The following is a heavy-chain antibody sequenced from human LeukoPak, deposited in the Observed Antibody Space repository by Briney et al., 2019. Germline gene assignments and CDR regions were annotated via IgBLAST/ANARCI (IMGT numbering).Heavy chain of an antibody. CDR3: AKEAFIMIRGVSNIDY. Sequence: GGSLRLSCAASGFTFSSFAMSWIRQAPGKGLEWVSSVSTSGVGTYYADSVKGRFTISRGNSKNTLYLQMNSLRAEDTAVYYCAKEAFIMIRGVSNIDYWGQGTLVTVSS. J-gene: IGHJ4*02. CDR2: VSTSGVGT. D-gene: IGHD3-10*01. CDR1: GFTFSSFA. V-gene: IGHV3-23*01.